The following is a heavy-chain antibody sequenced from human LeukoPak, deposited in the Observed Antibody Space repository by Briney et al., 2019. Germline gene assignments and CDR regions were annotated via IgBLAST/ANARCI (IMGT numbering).Heavy chain of an antibody. CDR3: AATAAGTNFDY. J-gene: IGHJ4*02. V-gene: IGHV3-66*01. D-gene: IGHD6-13*01. Sequence: GGSLRLSCAASEFSVGSNYMTWVRQAPGKGLEWVSLIYSGGSTYYADSVKGRFTISRDNSKNTLYLQMNSPRAEDTAVYYCAATAAGTNFDYWGQGTLVTVSS. CDR1: EFSVGSNY. CDR2: IYSGGST.